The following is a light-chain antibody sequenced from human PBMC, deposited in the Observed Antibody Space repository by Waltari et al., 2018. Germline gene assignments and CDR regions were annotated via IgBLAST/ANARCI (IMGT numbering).Light chain of an antibody. CDR1: QSISSD. J-gene: IGKJ2*01. Sequence: DIQMTQSPSSLSASVGDRVTITCLASQSISSDLDWYQQKPGKAPKLLIYAASSLKCGVTSRFSGSASGTDFTLTISSLQPEDFATYYCQQSYSTPRTFGQGTKLELK. V-gene: IGKV1-39*01. CDR3: QQSYSTPRT. CDR2: AAS.